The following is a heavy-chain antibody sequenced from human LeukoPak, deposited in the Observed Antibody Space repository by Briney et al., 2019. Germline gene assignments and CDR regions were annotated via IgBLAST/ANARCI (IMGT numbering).Heavy chain of an antibody. CDR2: ISGSGGST. D-gene: IGHD6-13*01. CDR3: AKSIAAAGTGYYYYGMDV. Sequence: GGSLRLSCAASGFTFSSYAMRWVRQAPGKGLEWVSDISGSGGSTYYADSVKGRFTISRDNSKNTLYLQMNSLRAEDTALYYCAKSIAAAGTGYYYYGMDVWGQGTTVTVSS. V-gene: IGHV3-23*01. CDR1: GFTFSSYA. J-gene: IGHJ6*02.